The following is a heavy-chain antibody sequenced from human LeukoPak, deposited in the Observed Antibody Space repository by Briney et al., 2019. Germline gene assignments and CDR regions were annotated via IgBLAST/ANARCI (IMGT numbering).Heavy chain of an antibody. CDR2: INHSGRT. CDR1: GGSFFGSH. D-gene: IGHD4-23*01. J-gene: IGHJ4*02. CDR3: ARDPTTVVTLPYYFDF. V-gene: IGHV4-34*01. Sequence: SETLCLTCAVSGGSFFGSHWNWIRQSPEKGLEWSGEINHSGRTNYNPSLKSRVTISVDTSKGQFFLKLTSVTAADTAVYYCARDPTTVVTLPYYFDFWGQGTLVTVSA.